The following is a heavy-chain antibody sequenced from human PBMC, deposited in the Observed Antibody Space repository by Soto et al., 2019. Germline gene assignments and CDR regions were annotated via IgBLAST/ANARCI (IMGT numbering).Heavy chain of an antibody. V-gene: IGHV1-2*02. D-gene: IGHD3-16*02. CDR3: ARGEVNRIEVMDV. J-gene: IGHJ6*02. CDR1: GYTFVDHY. CDR2: ISPRNGDK. Sequence: ASVKVSCKTSGYTFVDHYLYWVRQAPGQGLEWMGWISPRNGDKKYAQKFQGRVTMIRDTIITTTYMDPSALTSDDTAVYYCARGEVNRIEVMDVWGPGTTVTVSS.